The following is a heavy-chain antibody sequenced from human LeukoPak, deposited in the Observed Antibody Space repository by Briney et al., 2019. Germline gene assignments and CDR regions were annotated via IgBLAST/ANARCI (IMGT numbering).Heavy chain of an antibody. CDR3: ARVYSSGPDAFDI. CDR2: INSDVSST. V-gene: IGHV3-74*01. Sequence: GGSLRLSCAASGFTFSNYWMHWVRQAPGKGLVWVSRINSDVSSTSYADSVKGRFTISRDNAKNTLYLQMNSLRAEDTAVYFCARVYSSGPDAFDIWGQGTKVTVS. J-gene: IGHJ3*02. CDR1: GFTFSNYW. D-gene: IGHD6-19*01.